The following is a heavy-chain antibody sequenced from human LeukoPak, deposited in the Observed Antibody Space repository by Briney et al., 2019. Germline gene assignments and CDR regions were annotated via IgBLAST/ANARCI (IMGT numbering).Heavy chain of an antibody. CDR3: ASRTCSCSGGSCYSFDP. D-gene: IGHD2-15*01. Sequence: SETLSLTCTVSGGSISSSSYYWGWIRQPPGKGLEWIGSIYYSGSTYYNPSLKSRVTISADTSKNQFSLKLSSVTAADTTVYYRASRTCSCSGGSCYSFDPWGQGTLVTVSS. CDR1: GGSISSSSYY. V-gene: IGHV4-39*01. CDR2: IYYSGST. J-gene: IGHJ5*02.